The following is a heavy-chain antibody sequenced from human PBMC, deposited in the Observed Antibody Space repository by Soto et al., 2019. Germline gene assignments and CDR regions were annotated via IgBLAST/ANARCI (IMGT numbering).Heavy chain of an antibody. V-gene: IGHV4-59*01. D-gene: IGHD2-15*01. J-gene: IGHJ6*02. CDR1: GGSISSYY. Sequence: PSEPLSLTRTVSGGSISSYYWSWIRHPPGKGLGWIGYIYYSGSTNYNPSLKSRVSISVDTSKNQFSLKLSSVTDADTAVYYCARDIRGVAPGYYYYYGMDVWGQGTTVTVSS. CDR2: IYYSGST. CDR3: ARDIRGVAPGYYYYYGMDV.